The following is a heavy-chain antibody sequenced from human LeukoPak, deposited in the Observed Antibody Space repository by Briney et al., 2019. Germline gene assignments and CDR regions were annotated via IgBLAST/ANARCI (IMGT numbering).Heavy chain of an antibody. CDR2: FSGSGGST. J-gene: IGHJ4*02. D-gene: IGHD5-24*01. V-gene: IGHV3-23*01. CDR1: GFTFSSYA. Sequence: GGSLRLSCAASGFTFSSYAMSWVRQAPGKGLEWVSTFSGSGGSTHYADSVKGRFTISRDNSKNTLYLQMNSLRAEDTAVYYCAKDTGGWLQLQGIDYWGQGTLVTVSS. CDR3: AKDTGGWLQLQGIDY.